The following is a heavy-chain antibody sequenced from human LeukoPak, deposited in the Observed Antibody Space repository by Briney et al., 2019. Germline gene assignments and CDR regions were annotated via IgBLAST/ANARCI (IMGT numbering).Heavy chain of an antibody. CDR1: GGSISSYY. Sequence: SETLSLTCTVSGGSISSYYWSWIRQPPGKGLEWIGYIYYSGSTNYNPSLKSRVTISVDTSKNQFSLKLSSVTAADTAVYYCARVKRGYSYGYAGNWFDPWGQGTLVTVSS. D-gene: IGHD5-18*01. CDR2: IYYSGST. CDR3: ARVKRGYSYGYAGNWFDP. J-gene: IGHJ5*02. V-gene: IGHV4-59*01.